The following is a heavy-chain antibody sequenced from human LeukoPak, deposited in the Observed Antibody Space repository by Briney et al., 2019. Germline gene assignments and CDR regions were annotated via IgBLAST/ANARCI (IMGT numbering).Heavy chain of an antibody. D-gene: IGHD2-15*01. CDR2: IIPIFGTA. J-gene: IGHJ6*02. V-gene: IGHV1-69*05. CDR3: AKECCSGDNCHSYGMDV. Sequence: GASVKVSCKASGGTFSSYAISWVRQAPGQGLEWMGGIIPIFGTANYAQKFQGRVTITTDESTSTAYMELSSLRSEDTAVYYCAKECCSGDNCHSYGMDVWGQGTTVTVSS. CDR1: GGTFSSYA.